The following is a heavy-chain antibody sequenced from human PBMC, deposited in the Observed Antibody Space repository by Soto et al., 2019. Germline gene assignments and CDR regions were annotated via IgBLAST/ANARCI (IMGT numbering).Heavy chain of an antibody. CDR3: ARDGLAGYDCWSGHGLYYYGMDV. CDR2: ISAYNGNT. V-gene: IGHV1-18*01. J-gene: IGHJ6*02. CDR1: GYTFTSYG. Sequence: ASVKVSCKASGYTFTSYGISWVRQAPGQGLEWMGWISAYNGNTNYAQKLQGRVTMTTDTSTSTAYMELRSLRSDDTAVYYCARDGLAGYDCWSGHGLYYYGMDVWGQGTTVTVSS. D-gene: IGHD3-3*01.